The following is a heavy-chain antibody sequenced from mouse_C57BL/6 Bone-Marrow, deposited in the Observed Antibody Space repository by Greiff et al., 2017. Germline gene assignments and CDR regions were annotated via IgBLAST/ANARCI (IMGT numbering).Heavy chain of an antibody. CDR2: IRSKSNNYAT. Sequence: EVQLVESGGGLVQPKGSLKLSCAASGFSFNTYAMNWVRQAPGKGLEWVARIRSKSNNYATYYADSVKDRFTISRDDSESMLYLQMNNLKTEDTAMYYCVKGVGCAMDYWGQGTSVTVSS. J-gene: IGHJ4*01. CDR1: GFSFNTYA. CDR3: VKGVGCAMDY. D-gene: IGHD3-3*01. V-gene: IGHV10-1*01.